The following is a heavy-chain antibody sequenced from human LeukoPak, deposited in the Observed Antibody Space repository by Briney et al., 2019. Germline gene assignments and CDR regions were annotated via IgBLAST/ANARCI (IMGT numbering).Heavy chain of an antibody. D-gene: IGHD3-16*01. V-gene: IGHV1-18*01. J-gene: IGHJ6*03. CDR2: ISAYNGNT. Sequence: ASVKVSCKASGYTFTSYGISWVRQAPGQGLEWVGWISAYNGNTNYAQKLQGRVTMTTDTSTSTAYMELRSLRSDDTAVYYCARDSATLHYYYMDVWGKGTTVTVSS. CDR1: GYTFTSYG. CDR3: ARDSATLHYYYMDV.